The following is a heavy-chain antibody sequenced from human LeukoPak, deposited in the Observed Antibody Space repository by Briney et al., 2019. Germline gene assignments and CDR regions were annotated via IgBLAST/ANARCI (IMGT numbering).Heavy chain of an antibody. D-gene: IGHD6-19*01. CDR1: GYTFTSYD. CDR3: ARPGRYSSGWQGDY. Sequence: GASVKVSCKASGYTFTSYDINWVRQATGQGLEWMGWMNPNSGNTGYAQKFQGRVTMTRNTSISTAYMELSSLRSEDTDVYYCARPGRYSSGWQGDYWGQGTLVTVSS. V-gene: IGHV1-8*01. J-gene: IGHJ4*02. CDR2: MNPNSGNT.